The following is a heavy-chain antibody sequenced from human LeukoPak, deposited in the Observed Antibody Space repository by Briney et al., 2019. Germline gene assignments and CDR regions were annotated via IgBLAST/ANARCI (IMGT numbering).Heavy chain of an antibody. CDR2: INHSGST. V-gene: IGHV4-34*01. J-gene: IGHJ4*02. CDR3: ARVTGYMTEDYFDY. CDR1: SGSFSGHY. D-gene: IGHD6-13*01. Sequence: PSETLSLTCAIYSGSFSGHYWSWIRQPPGKGLEWIGEINHSGSTNYNPSLKSRVSMSVDTSKNQFSLRLSSVTAADTAVYYCARVTGYMTEDYFDYWGQGTLITVSS.